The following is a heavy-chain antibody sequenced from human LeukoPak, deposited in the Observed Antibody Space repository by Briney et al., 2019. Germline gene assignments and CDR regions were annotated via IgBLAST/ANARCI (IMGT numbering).Heavy chain of an antibody. Sequence: PGESLKISCKGSGYSFTSYWIGWVRQMPGKGLEWMGIIYPGDSDTRYSPSFQGQVTISADKSISTAYLQWSSLKASDTAMYYCAREVPRSRWLQLKTRTDAFDIWGQGTMVTVSS. D-gene: IGHD5-24*01. J-gene: IGHJ3*02. CDR2: IYPGDSDT. CDR1: GYSFTSYW. V-gene: IGHV5-51*01. CDR3: AREVPRSRWLQLKTRTDAFDI.